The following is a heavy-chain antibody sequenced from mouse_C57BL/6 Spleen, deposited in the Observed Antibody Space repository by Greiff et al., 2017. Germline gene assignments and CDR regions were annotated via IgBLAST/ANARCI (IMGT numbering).Heavy chain of an antibody. J-gene: IGHJ3*01. CDR1: GYTFTSYW. CDR2: IDPSDSYT. D-gene: IGHD1-1*01. Sequence: QVQLQQPGAELVMPGASVKLSCKASGYTFTSYWMHWVKQRPGQGLEWIGEIDPSDSYTNYNQKFKGKSTLTVDKSASTAYMQLSSLTSEDSAVYYCARVRDYCGSSGFAYWGQGTLVTVSA. V-gene: IGHV1-69*01. CDR3: ARVRDYCGSSGFAY.